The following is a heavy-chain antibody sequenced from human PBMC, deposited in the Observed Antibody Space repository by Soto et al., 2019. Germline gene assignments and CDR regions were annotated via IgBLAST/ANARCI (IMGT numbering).Heavy chain of an antibody. CDR2: IYYSGST. J-gene: IGHJ4*02. CDR1: GGSISSGGYY. Sequence: PSETLSLTCTVSGGSISSGGYYWSWIRQHPGKGLEWIGYIYYSGSTYYNPSLKSRVTISVDTSKNQFSLKLSSVTAADTAVYYCASGVMNYYDSSGYYFDYWGQGTLVTVSS. CDR3: ASGVMNYYDSSGYYFDY. V-gene: IGHV4-31*03. D-gene: IGHD3-22*01.